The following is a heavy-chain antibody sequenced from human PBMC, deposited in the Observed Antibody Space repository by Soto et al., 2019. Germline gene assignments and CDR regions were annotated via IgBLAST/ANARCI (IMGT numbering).Heavy chain of an antibody. V-gene: IGHV3-15*07. D-gene: IGHD4-4*01. J-gene: IGHJ4*02. CDR2: IKSGRDGGTA. CDR3: TTHSYYAYAF. CDR1: GFTFATTW. Sequence: GGFLRLSCAASGFTFATTWMNWVRQAPGKGLEWVGHIKSGRDGGTADYAAAVKDRFFISRDDSENMVSLQMNSLKTEDTAVYYCTTHSYYAYAFWGQGTLVTV.